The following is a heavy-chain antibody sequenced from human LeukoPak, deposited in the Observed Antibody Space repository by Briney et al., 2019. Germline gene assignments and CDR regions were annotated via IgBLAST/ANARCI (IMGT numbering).Heavy chain of an antibody. CDR2: IYSGGST. Sequence: GGSLRLSCAASGFTVSSNYMSWVRQAPGKGLEWVSVIYSGGSTYYADSAKGRFTISRDNSKNTLYLQMNSLRAEDTAVYYCASGLASGAFDIWGQGTMVTVSS. V-gene: IGHV3-53*01. CDR3: ASGLASGAFDI. CDR1: GFTVSSNY. J-gene: IGHJ3*02. D-gene: IGHD6-19*01.